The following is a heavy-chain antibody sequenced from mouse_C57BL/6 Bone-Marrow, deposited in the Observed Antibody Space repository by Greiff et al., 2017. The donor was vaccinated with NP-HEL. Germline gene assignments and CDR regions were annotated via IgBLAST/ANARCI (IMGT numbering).Heavy chain of an antibody. CDR3: ARDRYGSSEK. J-gene: IGHJ2*01. CDR2: IDPSDSST. CDR1: GYTFTSYW. D-gene: IGHD1-1*01. Sequence: VQLQQSGAELVRPGTSVKLSCKASGYTFTSYWMHWVKQRPGQGLEWIGVIDPSDSSTNYNQKFKGKATLTVDTSSSTAYMQLSSLTSEDSAVYYCARDRYGSSEKWGQGTTLTVSS. V-gene: IGHV1-59*01.